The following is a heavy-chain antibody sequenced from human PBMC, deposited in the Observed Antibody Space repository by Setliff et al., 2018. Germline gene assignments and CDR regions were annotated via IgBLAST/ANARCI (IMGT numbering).Heavy chain of an antibody. D-gene: IGHD2-15*01. CDR3: ARTCSGSGCYAGLES. CDR2: IWHDGGNK. V-gene: IGHV3-33*01. J-gene: IGHJ4*02. CDR1: GFTFSTHA. Sequence: GGSLRLSCGASGFTFSTHAMHWVRQAPGKGLEWAAVIWHDGGNKYHADSVKGRFTISRDNSKNTLYLQMNSLRPEDTAVYYCARTCSGSGCYAGLESWGQGTPVTVSS.